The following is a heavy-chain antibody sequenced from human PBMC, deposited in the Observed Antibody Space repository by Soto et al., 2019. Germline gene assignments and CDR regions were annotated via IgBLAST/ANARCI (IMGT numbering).Heavy chain of an antibody. CDR2: ISSSGDSI. CDR1: GFTFSSHS. Sequence: GGSLRLSCAVSGFTFSSHSLNWVRQAPGKGLEWVSYISSSGDSIYYADSVKGRFTISRDNAKNSLYLQMNSLRAEDTAVYYCASDSDWADYYLAHEYWGQGTLVTVSS. D-gene: IGHD3-9*01. J-gene: IGHJ4*02. CDR3: ASDSDWADYYLAHEY. V-gene: IGHV3-48*04.